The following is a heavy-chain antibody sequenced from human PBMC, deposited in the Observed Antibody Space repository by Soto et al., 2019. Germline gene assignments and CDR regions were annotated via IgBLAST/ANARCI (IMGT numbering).Heavy chain of an antibody. CDR1: GGTFSSCA. CDR3: ARGSSSGWYKIDY. D-gene: IGHD6-19*01. Sequence: SVKVSCKASGGTFSSCAISWVRQAPGQGLEWMGGIIPIFGTANYAQKFQGRVTITADESTSTAYMELSSLRSEDTAVYYCARGSSSGWYKIDYWGQGTLVTVSS. V-gene: IGHV1-69*13. CDR2: IIPIFGTA. J-gene: IGHJ4*02.